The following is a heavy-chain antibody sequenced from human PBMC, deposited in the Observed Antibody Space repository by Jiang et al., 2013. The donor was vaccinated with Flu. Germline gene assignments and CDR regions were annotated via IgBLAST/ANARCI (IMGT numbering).Heavy chain of an antibody. CDR2: ISLYNGNT. J-gene: IGHJ4*03. CDR1: GYTFSSHG. D-gene: IGHD2-8*02. V-gene: IGHV1-18*01. CDR3: ARVSGGAPVYYFDY. Sequence: SGAEVKKPGASVKVSCKASGYTFSSHGINWVRQAPGQGLEWMGWISLYNGNTIYAQRFQDRVTMTTDTSTSTAYMELRGLRSDDTAVYYCARVSGGAPVYYFDYVGPRDALVTVSS.